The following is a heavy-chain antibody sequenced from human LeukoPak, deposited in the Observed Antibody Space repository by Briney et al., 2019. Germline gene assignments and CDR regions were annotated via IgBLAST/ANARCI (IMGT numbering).Heavy chain of an antibody. D-gene: IGHD3-22*01. Sequence: PGGSLRLSCAASGFTFSDYYMSWIRQAPGKGLEWVSYISSSGSTIYYADSVKGRFTISRDNAKNSLYLQMNSLRAEDTAVYYCARERYYYDSSGPFDYWGQGTLVTVSS. CDR2: ISSSGSTI. V-gene: IGHV3-11*04. CDR1: GFTFSDYY. CDR3: ARERYYYDSSGPFDY. J-gene: IGHJ4*02.